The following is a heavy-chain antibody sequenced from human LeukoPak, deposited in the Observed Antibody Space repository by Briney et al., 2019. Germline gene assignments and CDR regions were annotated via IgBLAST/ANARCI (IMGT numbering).Heavy chain of an antibody. V-gene: IGHV3-23*01. Sequence: GGSLRLSCAASGFTFSSYAMSWVRQAPGKGLEWVSAISGSGGSTYYAGSVKGRFTISRDNSKNTLYLQMNSLRAEDTAVYYCAMKYGYSSGWYTDFDYWGQGTLVTVSS. D-gene: IGHD6-19*01. CDR2: ISGSGGST. CDR3: AMKYGYSSGWYTDFDY. J-gene: IGHJ4*02. CDR1: GFTFSSYA.